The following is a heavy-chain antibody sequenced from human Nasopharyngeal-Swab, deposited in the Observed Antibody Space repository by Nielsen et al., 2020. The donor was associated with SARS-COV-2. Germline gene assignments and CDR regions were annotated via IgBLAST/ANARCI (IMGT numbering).Heavy chain of an antibody. D-gene: IGHD3-10*01. Sequence: VRQMPGKRMEGVGRIKSKTDGGTTDYAAPVKGRFTISRDDSKNTLYLQMNSLKTEDTAVYYCTTELYYYGSGSYYKGFADWGQGTLVTVSS. CDR2: IKSKTDGGTT. V-gene: IGHV3-15*01. CDR3: TTELYYYGSGSYYKGFAD. J-gene: IGHJ4*02.